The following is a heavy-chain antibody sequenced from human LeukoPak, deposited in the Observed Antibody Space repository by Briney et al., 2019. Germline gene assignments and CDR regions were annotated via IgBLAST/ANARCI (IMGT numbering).Heavy chain of an antibody. D-gene: IGHD6-19*01. CDR3: ARGNVAVARNLIDF. CDR1: GFTFNIYP. Sequence: GALRLSCAASGFTFNIYPMHWVRQAPGEGPEWVAVTLYDGSSTDYVDSVKGRFTMSRDNAKNTLYLQMNSLRPEDTGIYYCARGNVAVARNLIDFWGQGTLVTVSS. CDR2: TLYDGSST. J-gene: IGHJ4*02. V-gene: IGHV3-30*04.